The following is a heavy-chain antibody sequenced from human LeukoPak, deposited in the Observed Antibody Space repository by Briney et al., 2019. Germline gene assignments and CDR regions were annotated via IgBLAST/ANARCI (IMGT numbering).Heavy chain of an antibody. CDR3: AKDHKRFLEWSMDAFDI. J-gene: IGHJ3*02. D-gene: IGHD3-3*01. Sequence: PGGSLRLSCAASGFTFSSYGMHWVRQAPGKGLEWVAFIRYDGSNKYYADSVKGRFTISRDNSKNTLYLQMNSLRAEDTAVYYCAKDHKRFLEWSMDAFDIWGQGAMVTVSS. CDR2: IRYDGSNK. V-gene: IGHV3-30*02. CDR1: GFTFSSYG.